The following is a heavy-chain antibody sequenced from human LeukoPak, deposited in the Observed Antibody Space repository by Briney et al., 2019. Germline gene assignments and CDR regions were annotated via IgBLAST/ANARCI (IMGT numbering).Heavy chain of an antibody. D-gene: IGHD2/OR15-2a*01. CDR2: ISDVGSI. CDR1: GGSISSYY. V-gene: IGHV4-59*08. CDR3: AGHHPRNTVDF. J-gene: IGHJ4*02. Sequence: SETLSLTCTVSGGSISSYYWSWIRQPPGKGLEWIACISDVGSINYNPSLKSRVTISLDTSKNQFSLKLSSVTAADTAVYYCAGHHPRNTVDFWGQGTLVTVSS.